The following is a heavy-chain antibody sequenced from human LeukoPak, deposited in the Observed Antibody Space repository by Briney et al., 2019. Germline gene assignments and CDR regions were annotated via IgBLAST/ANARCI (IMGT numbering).Heavy chain of an antibody. CDR3: ARAHLNKYCGGDCFDWFDP. V-gene: IGHV1-69*05. CDR2: IIPIFGTA. Sequence: ASVKVSCKASGGTFGSYAISWVRQAPGQGLEWMGRIIPIFGTANYAQKFQGRVTITTDESTSTAYMELSSLRSEDTAVYYCARAHLNKYCGGDCFDWFDPWGQGTLVTVSS. CDR1: GGTFGSYA. J-gene: IGHJ5*02. D-gene: IGHD2-21*02.